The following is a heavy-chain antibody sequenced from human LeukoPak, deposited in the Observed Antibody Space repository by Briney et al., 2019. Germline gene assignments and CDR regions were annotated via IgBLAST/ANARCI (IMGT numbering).Heavy chain of an antibody. Sequence: GGSLRLSCAASGFTFSSYEMNWVRQAPGKGLEWVSYISSSGSTIYYADSVKGRFTISRDNAKNSLYLQMNSLRAEDTAVYYCAREFRPGVITSNYYFDYWGQGTLATVSS. V-gene: IGHV3-48*03. J-gene: IGHJ4*02. CDR1: GFTFSSYE. D-gene: IGHD3-10*01. CDR3: AREFRPGVITSNYYFDY. CDR2: ISSSGSTI.